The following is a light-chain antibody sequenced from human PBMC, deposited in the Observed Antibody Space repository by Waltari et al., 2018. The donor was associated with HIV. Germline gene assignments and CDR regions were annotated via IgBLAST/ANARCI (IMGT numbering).Light chain of an antibody. CDR3: QSYPASLTVSLI. V-gene: IGLV1-40*01. CDR2: DNT. CDR1: RSHIGAGSD. J-gene: IGLJ2*01. Sequence: QSVLTQPPSVSGAPGQRVTISCTGKRSHIGAGSDVHWYQQLPGKAPKLLISDNTNRPSGVPDRFSGSKSGTSASLAITGLRAEDEADYYCQSYPASLTVSLIFGGGTRLTVL.